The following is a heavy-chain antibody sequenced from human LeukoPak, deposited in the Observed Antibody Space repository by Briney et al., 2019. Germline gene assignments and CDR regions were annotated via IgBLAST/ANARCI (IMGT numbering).Heavy chain of an antibody. CDR1: GFTFSAHS. J-gene: IGHJ4*02. V-gene: IGHV3-21*01. Sequence: SGGSLRLSSAASGFTFSAHSMNWVRQAPGKGLEWVASISSRSSYIYYGGSVKGRFTVSRDNARNSVYLQMNSLRVEDTAVYYCVRRAVSGEEALDFDYWGQGTLVTVSS. D-gene: IGHD6-19*01. CDR2: ISSRSSYI. CDR3: VRRAVSGEEALDFDY.